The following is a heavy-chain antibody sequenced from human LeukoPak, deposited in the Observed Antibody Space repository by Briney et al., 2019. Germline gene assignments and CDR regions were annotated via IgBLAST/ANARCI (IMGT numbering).Heavy chain of an antibody. V-gene: IGHV3-11*06. J-gene: IGHJ3*02. CDR1: GFTFSDYY. D-gene: IGHD3-16*02. CDR2: ISSSSSYT. Sequence: GGSLRLSCAASGFTFSDYYMSWIRQAPGEGLEWVSYISSSSSYTNYADSVKGRFTISRDNAKNSLYLQTNSLRAEDTAVYYCARTGIMITFGGVIGGDAFDIWGQGTMVTVSS. CDR3: ARTGIMITFGGVIGGDAFDI.